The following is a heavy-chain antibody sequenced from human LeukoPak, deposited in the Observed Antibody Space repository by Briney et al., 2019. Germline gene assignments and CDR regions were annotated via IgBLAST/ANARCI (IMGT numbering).Heavy chain of an antibody. V-gene: IGHV3-7*03. J-gene: IGHJ4*02. CDR2: IKQDGGEK. D-gene: IGHD1-26*01. CDR3: ARDKVVGPTIFDH. CDR1: GFTFSNYR. Sequence: GGSLRLSCAASGFTFSNYRMNWVRHSPGRGLEWVANIKQDGGEKYYVDSVKGRFTISRDNAKNSLYLEMNSLRAEDTAVYYCARDKVVGPTIFDHWGQGTLVTVSS.